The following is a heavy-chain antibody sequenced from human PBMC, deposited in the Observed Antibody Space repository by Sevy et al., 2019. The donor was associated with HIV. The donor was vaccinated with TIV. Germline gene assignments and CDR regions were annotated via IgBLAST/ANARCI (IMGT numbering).Heavy chain of an antibody. V-gene: IGHV3-11*01. Sequence: GGSLRLSCAASGFTFSDYYMSWIRQAPGKGLEWVSYISSSGSTIYYADSVKGRFTISRDNAKNSLYLQMNSLRAEGTAVDYCARDRADCSSTSCYNSREPYYYGMDVWGQGTTVTVSS. CDR3: ARDRADCSSTSCYNSREPYYYGMDV. CDR1: GFTFSDYY. CDR2: ISSSGSTI. D-gene: IGHD2-2*02. J-gene: IGHJ6*02.